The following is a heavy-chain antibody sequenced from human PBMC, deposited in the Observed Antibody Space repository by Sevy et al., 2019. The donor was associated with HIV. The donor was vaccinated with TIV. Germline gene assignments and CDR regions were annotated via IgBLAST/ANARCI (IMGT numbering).Heavy chain of an antibody. CDR1: GFTFSSSA. Sequence: GGSLRLSCAASGFTFSSSAMSWVRQAPGKGLEWVSGISGSGGSPYYADSVKGPFTISNDNSKNTLFLQMNSLRAQDTAIYYCAKSFELVYFDSWGQGTLVTVSS. J-gene: IGHJ4*02. D-gene: IGHD6-13*01. CDR3: AKSFELVYFDS. V-gene: IGHV3-23*01. CDR2: ISGSGGSP.